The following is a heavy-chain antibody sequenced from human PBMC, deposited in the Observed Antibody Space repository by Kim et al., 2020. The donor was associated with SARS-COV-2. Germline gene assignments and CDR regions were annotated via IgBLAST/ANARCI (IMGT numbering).Heavy chain of an antibody. Sequence: GGSLRLSCTTSGFSFSDYALSWFRQAPGKGLEWVGFIISKAYGGTIEYAASVKGRFTISRDDSKSIAYLQMNSLKTEDTAMYYCTRDSEAIVVVSAVMPEVFDYWGQGTLVTVSS. CDR1: GFSFSDYA. CDR3: TRDSEAIVVVSAVMPEVFDY. D-gene: IGHD2-2*01. CDR2: IISKAYGGTI. V-gene: IGHV3-49*03. J-gene: IGHJ4*02.